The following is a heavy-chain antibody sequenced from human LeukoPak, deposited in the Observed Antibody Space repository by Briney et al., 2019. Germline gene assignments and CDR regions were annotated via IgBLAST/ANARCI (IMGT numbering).Heavy chain of an antibody. CDR3: ARSPHDY. CDR1: GFTFSAYW. J-gene: IGHJ4*02. V-gene: IGHV3-74*01. Sequence: GGSLRLSCEASGFTFSAYWMHWVRQAPGKGLVWVSRINSDGSTTSYADSVKGRFTISRDNAKNTLYLQMNSLRAGDTAVYFCARSPHDYWGQGTLVIVSS. CDR2: INSDGSTT.